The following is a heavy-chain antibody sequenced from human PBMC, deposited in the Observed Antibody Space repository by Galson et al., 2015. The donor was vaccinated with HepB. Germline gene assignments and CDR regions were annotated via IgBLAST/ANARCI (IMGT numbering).Heavy chain of an antibody. J-gene: IGHJ6*02. CDR1: GFTFSSYA. D-gene: IGHD5-18*01. CDR2: ISYDGSNK. CDR3: ARDLGGVLDTAMVANGMDV. Sequence: SLRLSCAASGFTFSSYAMHWVRQAPGKGLEWVAVISYDGSNKYYADSVKGRFTISRDNSKNTLYLQMNSLRAEDTAVYYCARDLGGVLDTAMVANGMDVWGQGTTVTVSS. V-gene: IGHV3-30*04.